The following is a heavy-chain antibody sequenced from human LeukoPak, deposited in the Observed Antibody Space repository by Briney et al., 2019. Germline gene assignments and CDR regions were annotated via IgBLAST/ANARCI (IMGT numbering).Heavy chain of an antibody. CDR1: GFTFSSYW. V-gene: IGHV3-7*01. CDR2: IKQDGSEK. D-gene: IGHD5-24*01. CDR3: ARAVGMDYYYYYYYMDV. Sequence: GGSLRLSCAASGFTFSSYWMSWIRQAPGKGLEWVANIKQDGSEKYYVDSAKGRFTISRDNAKNSLYLQMNSLRAEDTAVYYCARAVGMDYYYYYYYMDVWGKGTTVTVSS. J-gene: IGHJ6*03.